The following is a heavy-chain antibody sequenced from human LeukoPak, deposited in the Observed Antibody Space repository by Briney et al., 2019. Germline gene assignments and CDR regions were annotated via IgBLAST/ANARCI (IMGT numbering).Heavy chain of an antibody. CDR1: GFTVSSNY. D-gene: IGHD2-15*01. J-gene: IGHJ6*02. CDR3: ARDGDIVVVVAATPDGMDV. CDR2: IYSGGST. V-gene: IGHV3-66*01. Sequence: GGSLRLSCAASGFTVSSNYMSWVRQAPGKGLEWVSVIYSGGSTYYADSVKGRFTISRDNSKNTLYLQMNSLRAEDTAVYYCARDGDIVVVVAATPDGMDVWGQGTTVTVSS.